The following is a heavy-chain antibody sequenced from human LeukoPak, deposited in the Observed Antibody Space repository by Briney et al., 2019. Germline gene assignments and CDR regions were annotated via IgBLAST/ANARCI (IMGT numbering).Heavy chain of an antibody. D-gene: IGHD3-22*01. Sequence: ASVKVSCKASGYTFTSYAMHWVRQAPGQGLEWMGWISAYNGNTNYAQKLQGRVTMTTDTSTSTAYMELRSLRSDDTAVYYCARDRDSSGYYPTTNWFDPWGQGTLVTVSS. J-gene: IGHJ5*02. CDR2: ISAYNGNT. V-gene: IGHV1-18*01. CDR1: GYTFTSYA. CDR3: ARDRDSSGYYPTTNWFDP.